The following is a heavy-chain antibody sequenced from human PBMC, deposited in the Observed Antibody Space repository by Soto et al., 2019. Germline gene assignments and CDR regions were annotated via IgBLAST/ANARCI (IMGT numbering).Heavy chain of an antibody. V-gene: IGHV1-18*01. Sequence: QVQLVQSGAEVKKPGASVKVSCKASGYIFNNYAISWVRQAPGQGLEWMGWMNVYNGHTKYAQKVQGRLTMTTDTSTSTDYMELRNLRSDDTAVYYGARDLSSGWFDHWGQGTLVTVSS. CDR1: GYIFNNYA. D-gene: IGHD6-19*01. CDR2: MNVYNGHT. CDR3: ARDLSSGWFDH. J-gene: IGHJ5*02.